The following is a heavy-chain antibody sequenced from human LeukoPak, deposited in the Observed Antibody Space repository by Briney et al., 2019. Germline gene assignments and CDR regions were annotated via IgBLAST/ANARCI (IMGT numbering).Heavy chain of an antibody. CDR2: ISGSGGST. Sequence: TGGSLRLSCAASGFTFSSYAMSWVRQVPGKGLEWVSGISGSGGSTSYADSVKGRFTISRDNYKNTLHLQMNSLRAEDTAVYHCAKARWGPNQHDSSEGYWGQGTLVSVSS. CDR3: AKARWGPNQHDSSEGY. CDR1: GFTFSSYA. J-gene: IGHJ4*02. D-gene: IGHD3-22*01. V-gene: IGHV3-23*01.